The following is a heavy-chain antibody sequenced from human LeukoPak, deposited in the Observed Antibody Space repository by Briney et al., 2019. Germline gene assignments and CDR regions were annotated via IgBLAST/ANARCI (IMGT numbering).Heavy chain of an antibody. CDR3: AKTTLWSGYYTSDYMDV. Sequence: SETLSLTCTVSGGSISSGSYYWSWIRQPPGKGLEWIGYIYHSGSTYYNPSLKSRVTISVDRSKNQFSLKLSSVTAADTAVYYCAKTTLWSGYYTSDYMDVWGKGTTVTVSS. CDR2: IYHSGST. CDR1: GGSISSGSYY. J-gene: IGHJ6*03. D-gene: IGHD3-3*01. V-gene: IGHV4-30-2*01.